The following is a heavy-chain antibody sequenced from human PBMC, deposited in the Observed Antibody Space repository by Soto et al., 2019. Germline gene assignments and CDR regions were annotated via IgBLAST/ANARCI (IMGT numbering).Heavy chain of an antibody. D-gene: IGHD4-17*01. CDR3: ASRTTVTPHGGAYYYYGMDV. Sequence: GESLKISCKGSGYSFTSYWIGWVRQMPGKGLEWMGIIYPGDSDTRYSPSFQGQVTISADKSISTAYLQWSSLKASDTAMYYCASRTTVTPHGGAYYYYGMDVWGQGTTVTVSS. CDR1: GYSFTSYW. CDR2: IYPGDSDT. J-gene: IGHJ6*02. V-gene: IGHV5-51*01.